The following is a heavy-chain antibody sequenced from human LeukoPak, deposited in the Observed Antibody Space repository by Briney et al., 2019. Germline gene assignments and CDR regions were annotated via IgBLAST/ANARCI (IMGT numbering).Heavy chain of an antibody. CDR1: GFTFSTYW. J-gene: IGHJ4*02. Sequence: GGSLRLSCAASGFTFSTYWMNWGRQAPGKGLEWVANIKEDGSEKNYVDSVKGRFTISRDNAKNSLCLQMNSLRAEDTAVYYCVAAGGYWGQGALVTVSS. CDR3: VAAGGY. CDR2: IKEDGSEK. V-gene: IGHV3-7*05. D-gene: IGHD6-13*01.